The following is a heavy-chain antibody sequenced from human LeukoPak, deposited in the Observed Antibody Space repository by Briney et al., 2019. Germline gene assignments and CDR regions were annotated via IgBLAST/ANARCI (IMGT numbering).Heavy chain of an antibody. CDR1: GGTFSSYA. V-gene: IGHV1-18*01. CDR2: ISAYNGNT. CDR3: ARRAAAVPNDY. Sequence: SVKVSCKASGGTFSSYAISWVRQAPGQGLEWMGWISAYNGNTNYAQKLQGRVTMTTDTSTSTAYMELRSLRSDDTAVYYCARRAAAVPNDYWGQGTLVTVSS. D-gene: IGHD6-13*01. J-gene: IGHJ4*02.